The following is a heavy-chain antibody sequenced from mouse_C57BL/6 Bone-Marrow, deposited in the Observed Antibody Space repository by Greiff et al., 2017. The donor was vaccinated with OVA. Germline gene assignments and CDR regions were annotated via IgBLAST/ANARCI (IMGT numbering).Heavy chain of an antibody. V-gene: IGHV5-4*01. CDR3: ARLLPLDY. CDR2: ISDGGSST. CDR1: GFTFSSYA. J-gene: IGHJ2*01. Sequence: EVQVVESGGGLVKPGGSLKLSCAASGFTFSSYAMSWVRQTPEKRLEWVATISDGGSSTYYPDNVKGRFTISRDNAKNNLYLQMSHLKSEDTAMYYCARLLPLDYWGQGTTLTVSS. D-gene: IGHD1-1*01.